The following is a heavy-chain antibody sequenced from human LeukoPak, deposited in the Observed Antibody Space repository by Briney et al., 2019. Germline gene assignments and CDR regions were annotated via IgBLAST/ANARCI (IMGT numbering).Heavy chain of an antibody. CDR1: GYSISSGYY. CDR3: ALSGYRMYYFDY. CDR2: IYHSGST. V-gene: IGHV4-38-2*01. Sequence: KPSETLSLTCAVSGYSISSGYYWGWIRQPPGKGLEWIGSIYHSGSTYYNPSLKSRVTMSVDTSKNQFSLKLSSVTAADTAVYYCALSGYRMYYFDYWGQGTLVTVSS. D-gene: IGHD3-9*01. J-gene: IGHJ4*02.